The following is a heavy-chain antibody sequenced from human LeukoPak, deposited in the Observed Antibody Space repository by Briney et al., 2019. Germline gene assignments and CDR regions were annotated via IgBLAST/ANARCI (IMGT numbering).Heavy chain of an antibody. Sequence: GGSLRLSCAASGFTFSSYAMSWVRQAPGKGLEWVSAISGGGGSTYYADSVKGRFTISRDNSKNTLYLQMNSLRAEDTAVYYCAKDPLSDYYDSSGYYPAQYYFDYWGQGTLVTVSS. CDR3: AKDPLSDYYDSSGYYPAQYYFDY. D-gene: IGHD3-22*01. CDR1: GFTFSSYA. V-gene: IGHV3-23*01. CDR2: ISGGGGST. J-gene: IGHJ4*02.